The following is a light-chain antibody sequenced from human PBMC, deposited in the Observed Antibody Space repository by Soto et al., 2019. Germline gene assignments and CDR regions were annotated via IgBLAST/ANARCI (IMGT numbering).Light chain of an antibody. J-gene: IGKJ5*01. CDR2: ASS. CDR3: QQCYTSAIN. V-gene: IGKV1-39*01. Sequence: DIQMTQSPSSLSASVGDRVTITCRASQSIGKHLNWYQQKPGKAPKFLIYASSSLQSGVPSRFSGSGSGTDFTLTINSPQPEDFATYYCQQCYTSAINFGQGTRLEIK. CDR1: QSIGKH.